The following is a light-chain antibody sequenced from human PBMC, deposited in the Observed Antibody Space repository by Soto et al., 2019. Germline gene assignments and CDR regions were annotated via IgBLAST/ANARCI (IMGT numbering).Light chain of an antibody. CDR2: EGS. V-gene: IGLV2-23*03. Sequence: QFALTQPASVSGSPGQSITISCTGTSSDVGSYNLVSWYQQHPGKAPKLMIYEGSKRPSGVSNRFSGSKSGNTASLTISGLQAEDEADYYCCSYAGSSTFVVFGGGTKVTVL. CDR1: SSDVGSYNL. J-gene: IGLJ2*01. CDR3: CSYAGSSTFVV.